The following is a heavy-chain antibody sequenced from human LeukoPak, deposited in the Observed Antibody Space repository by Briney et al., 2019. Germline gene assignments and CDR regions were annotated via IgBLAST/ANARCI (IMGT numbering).Heavy chain of an antibody. CDR2: ISYDGSNK. D-gene: IGHD5-24*01. CDR1: GFTFSSYG. J-gene: IGHJ6*03. Sequence: GGSLRLSCAASGFTFSSYGMHWVRQAPGKGLEWVAVISYDGSNKYYADSVKGRFTISRDNSKNTLYLQMNSLRAEDTAVYYCAKDLGDGYLYYYYMDVWGKGTTVTVSS. V-gene: IGHV3-30*18. CDR3: AKDLGDGYLYYYYMDV.